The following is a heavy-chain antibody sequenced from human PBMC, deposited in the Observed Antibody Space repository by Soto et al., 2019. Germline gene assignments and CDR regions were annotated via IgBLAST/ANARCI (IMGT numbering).Heavy chain of an antibody. CDR1: GYTFTSYG. V-gene: IGHV1-18*01. CDR3: ARHSPPVDY. Sequence: QVQLVQSGAEVKKPGASVKVSCKASGYTFTSYGISWVRQAPGQGLEWMGWISAYNGNTKYAQKPQXXXTXXTDTSTSTAYMELRSLRSADTAVYYCARHSPPVDYWGQGPLVTVSS. CDR2: ISAYNGNT. J-gene: IGHJ4*02.